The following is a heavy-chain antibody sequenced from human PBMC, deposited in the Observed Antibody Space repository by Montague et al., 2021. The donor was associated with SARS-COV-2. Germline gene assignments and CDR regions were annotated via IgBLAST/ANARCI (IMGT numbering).Heavy chain of an antibody. CDR1: GGPFSGYY. D-gene: IGHD2-15*01. V-gene: IGHV4-34*01. CDR2: IHDGGRT. CDR3: ARGSRKVPMVVVVLLGTAHYLAS. Sequence: SETLSLTCAVYGGPFSGYYWSWIRQTPGKGLEWIGEIHDGGRTNYNPSLKSRVTISSDTSKNQFSLSLTSVTAADTAVYYCARGSRKVPMVVVVLLGTAHYLASWGQGIQVTASA. J-gene: IGHJ4*02.